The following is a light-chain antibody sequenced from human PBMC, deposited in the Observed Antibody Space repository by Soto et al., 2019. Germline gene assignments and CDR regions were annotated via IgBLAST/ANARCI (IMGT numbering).Light chain of an antibody. J-gene: IGKJ2*01. CDR3: QHFNNWPPKYT. CDR2: WAS. Sequence: DIVMTQSPDSLAVSLGERATINCKSSQSLLYSSNNKNYLAWYQQKPGQPPKLLIHWASNRESGVPDRFSGSGSGTDFTLTTSSLQAEDVAVYYCQHFNNWPPKYTFGQGTRLEIK. CDR1: QSLLYSSNNKNY. V-gene: IGKV4-1*01.